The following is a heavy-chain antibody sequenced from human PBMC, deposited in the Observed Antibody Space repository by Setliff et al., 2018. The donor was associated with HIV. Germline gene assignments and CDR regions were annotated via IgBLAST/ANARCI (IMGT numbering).Heavy chain of an antibody. D-gene: IGHD3-9*01. Sequence: ETLSLTCTVSGGSISRYHWSWIRQPAGQGLEWIGRFYSSESTNYNPSLKSRVTMSIDTSKNQVSLRLTSVTAADTAIYYCARESDYYHFDYWGHGTLVTVSS. CDR1: GGSISRYH. CDR3: ARESDYYHFDY. V-gene: IGHV4-4*07. J-gene: IGHJ4*01. CDR2: FYSSEST.